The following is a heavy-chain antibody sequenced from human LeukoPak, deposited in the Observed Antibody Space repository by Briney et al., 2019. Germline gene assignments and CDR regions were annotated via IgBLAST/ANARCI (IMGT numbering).Heavy chain of an antibody. CDR3: ARRGDYYYYYGMDV. CDR2: INSDGSST. Sequence: GGSLRLSCAASGFTFSSYWMHWVRQAPGKGLVWVSRINSDGSSTSYADSVKGRFTISRDNAKNTLYLQMNSLRAEDTAVHYCARRGDYYYYYGMDVWGQGTTVTVSS. V-gene: IGHV3-74*01. J-gene: IGHJ6*02. D-gene: IGHD2-21*02. CDR1: GFTFSSYW.